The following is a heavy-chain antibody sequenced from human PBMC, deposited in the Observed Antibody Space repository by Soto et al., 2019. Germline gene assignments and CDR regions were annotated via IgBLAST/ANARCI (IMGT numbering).Heavy chain of an antibody. CDR1: GFTFSSYS. Sequence: EVQLVESGGGLVQPGGSLRLSCAASGFTFSSYSMNWVRQAPGKGLEWVSYISSSSRTIYCADSVKGRFTISRDNAKNXLSLQMNSLRAEDTAVYYCAREWDGDGYNSGWFDPWGQGTLVTVSS. D-gene: IGHD5-12*01. CDR3: AREWDGDGYNSGWFDP. V-gene: IGHV3-48*01. J-gene: IGHJ5*02. CDR2: ISSSSRTI.